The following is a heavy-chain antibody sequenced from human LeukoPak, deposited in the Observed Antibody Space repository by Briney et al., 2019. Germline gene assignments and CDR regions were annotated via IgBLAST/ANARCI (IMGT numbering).Heavy chain of an antibody. CDR1: GGSINSYY. CDR3: ARTTMVRGTYYMDV. J-gene: IGHJ6*03. Sequence: SETLSLTCTVSGGSINSYYWSWIRQPPGKGLEWIGYIYYSGSTHYNSSLKSRVTISLDMSKNQFSLKVSSVTAADTAIYYCARTTMVRGTYYMDVWGKGTTVTVSS. D-gene: IGHD3-10*01. CDR2: IYYSGST. V-gene: IGHV4-59*01.